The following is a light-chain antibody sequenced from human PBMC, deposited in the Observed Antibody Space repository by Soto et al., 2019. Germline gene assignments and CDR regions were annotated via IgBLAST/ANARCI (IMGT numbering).Light chain of an antibody. V-gene: IGLV1-40*01. CDR3: QSYDTFLSAVV. CDR1: DSNIGARYH. J-gene: IGLJ2*01. Sequence: QSVLTQPPSVSGAPGQRVTISCTGSDSNIGARYHVHWYQQLPGKAPRLIIYGNSNRPSGVPDRFSGSKSGSSASLAISGLQADDEATYYCQSYDTFLSAVVFGGGTKVTVL. CDR2: GNS.